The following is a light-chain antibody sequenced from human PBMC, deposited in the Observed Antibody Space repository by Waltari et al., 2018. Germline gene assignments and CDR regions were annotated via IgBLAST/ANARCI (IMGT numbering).Light chain of an antibody. V-gene: IGLV2-14*03. CDR1: SSDSGGYNY. Sequence: SALTQPDSVSGSPGQSITISCSGISSDSGGYNYVSWYQQHPGEAPKVIIYDVTNRPSGVSNRSSGSKSGSSASLIISGLQPEDEAVYYCSSFTSSTTGIFGGGTKLTVL. J-gene: IGLJ2*01. CDR2: DVT. CDR3: SSFTSSTTGI.